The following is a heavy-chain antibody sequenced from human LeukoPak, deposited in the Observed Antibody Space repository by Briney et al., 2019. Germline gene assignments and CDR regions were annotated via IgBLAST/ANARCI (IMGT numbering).Heavy chain of an antibody. CDR3: AKDRGNDYGVFDY. J-gene: IGHJ4*02. CDR1: GFTFSSYS. V-gene: IGHV3-21*01. CDR2: ISSSSSYI. Sequence: GGSLRLSCAASGFTFSSYSMNWVRQAPGKGLEWVSSISSSSSYIYYADSVKGRFTISRDNAKNSLYLQMNSLGAEDTGVYYCAKDRGNDYGVFDYWGQGILVTVSS. D-gene: IGHD4-17*01.